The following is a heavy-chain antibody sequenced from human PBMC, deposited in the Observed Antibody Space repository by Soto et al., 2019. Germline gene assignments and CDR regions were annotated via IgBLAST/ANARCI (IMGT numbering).Heavy chain of an antibody. D-gene: IGHD1-26*01. J-gene: IGHJ6*02. CDR1: GYTFTSYA. V-gene: IGHV1-3*01. Sequence: SVKLSCKASGYTFTSYAMHWVRQAPGQRLEWMGWINAGNGNTKYSQKFQGRVTITRDTSASTAYMELSSLRSEDTAVYYCARGGPLVGATRYGMDVWGQRTTVTVSS. CDR3: ARGGPLVGATRYGMDV. CDR2: INAGNGNT.